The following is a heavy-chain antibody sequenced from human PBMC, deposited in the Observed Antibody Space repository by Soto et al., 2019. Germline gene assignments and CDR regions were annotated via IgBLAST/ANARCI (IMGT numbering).Heavy chain of an antibody. CDR2: ISYDGSDI. V-gene: IGHV3-30*02. CDR1: GFIFSNYG. D-gene: IGHD3-10*02. CDR3: AIVRVADSSLDH. Sequence: GGSLRLSCVGSGFIFSNYGMHWVRQAPGKGLEWVAFISYDGSDILYGDSVKGRFTISRDNSKSTLFLHMNRPTAEDTAIYFCAIVRVADSSLDHWGQGTLVTVS. J-gene: IGHJ4*02.